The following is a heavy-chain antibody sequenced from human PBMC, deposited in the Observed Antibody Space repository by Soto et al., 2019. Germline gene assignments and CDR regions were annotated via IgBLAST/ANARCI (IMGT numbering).Heavy chain of an antibody. CDR2: IYSNDGK. CDR1: GFSLRNAGMC. CDR3: SRSLSLPASVDDSFDP. D-gene: IGHD2-2*01. V-gene: IGHV2-26*01. J-gene: IGHJ5*02. Sequence: GTTLGNPTETLTLTCTFSGFSLRNAGMCVILIRQPPGKALEWLAHIYSNDGKSYTTSLKTSLTISKDTSKSQVVLTMTKVDLVDPCTHFCSRSLSLPASVDDSFDPWGHGIPVNVSS.